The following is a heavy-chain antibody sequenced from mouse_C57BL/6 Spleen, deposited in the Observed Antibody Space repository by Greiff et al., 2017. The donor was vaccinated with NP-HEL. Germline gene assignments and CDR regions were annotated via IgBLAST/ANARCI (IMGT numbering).Heavy chain of an antibody. CDR3: ERRLPIYYDYAFAY. Sequence: DVKLVESGGGLVKPGGSLKLSCAASGFTFSDYGMHWVRQAPEKGLEWVAYISSGSSTIYYADTVKGRFTISRDNAKNNLFLQMTSLRSEDTAMYYCERRLPIYYDYAFAYWGQGTLVTVSA. CDR1: GFTFSDYG. D-gene: IGHD2-4*01. V-gene: IGHV5-17*01. J-gene: IGHJ3*01. CDR2: ISSGSSTI.